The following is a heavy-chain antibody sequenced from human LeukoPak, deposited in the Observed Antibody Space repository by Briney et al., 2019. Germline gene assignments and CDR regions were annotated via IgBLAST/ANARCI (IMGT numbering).Heavy chain of an antibody. CDR2: IWYDGSNK. D-gene: IGHD1-7*01. V-gene: IGHV3-33*01. CDR1: GFTFSSYG. CDR3: LPTGTTTSGFDY. Sequence: GGSLRLSCAASGFTFSSYGMHWVRQAPGKGLEWVAVIWYDGSNKYYADSVKGRFTISRDNSKNTLYLQMNSLRAEDTAVYYCLPTGTTTSGFDYWGQGTLVTVSS. J-gene: IGHJ4*02.